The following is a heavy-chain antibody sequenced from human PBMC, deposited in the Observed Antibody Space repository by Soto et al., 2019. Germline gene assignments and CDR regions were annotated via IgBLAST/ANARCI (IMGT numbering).Heavy chain of an antibody. CDR2: IIPIFGAP. J-gene: IGHJ4*02. D-gene: IGHD5-18*01. CDR1: GGTFSNTA. Sequence: QVQLVQSGAEVKKPGSSVKVSCKASGGTFSNTAFIWVRQAPGQGLEWMGGIIPIFGAPNYAQKFQGRLTISADDSASKAYMELNTLTCEDTAVYYCATPAEPLDTAMLKGLAHWGQGTLVTVSS. V-gene: IGHV1-69*01. CDR3: ATPAEPLDTAMLKGLAH.